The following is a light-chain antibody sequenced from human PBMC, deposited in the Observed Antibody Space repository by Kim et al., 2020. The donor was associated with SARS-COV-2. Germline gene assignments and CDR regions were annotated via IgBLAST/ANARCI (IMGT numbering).Light chain of an antibody. CDR1: KLGDKY. CDR2: QDN. Sequence: SYELTQPPSVSVSPGQTASITCSGYKLGDKYVSWYQQKPGQSPAVVIYQDNQRPSGIPERFSGSNSGNTATLTISGPQALDEADYYCQAWDSTTPNYVFG. V-gene: IGLV3-1*01. J-gene: IGLJ1*01. CDR3: QAWDSTTPNYV.